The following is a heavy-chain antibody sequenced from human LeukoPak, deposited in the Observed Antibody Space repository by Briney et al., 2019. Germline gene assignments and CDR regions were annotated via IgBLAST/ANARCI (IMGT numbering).Heavy chain of an antibody. V-gene: IGHV3-21*01. CDR1: GFTFSSYS. D-gene: IGHD1-26*01. J-gene: IGHJ5*02. Sequence: GGSLRLSCAASGFTFSSYSVNWVRQAPGKGLEWVSSITSSSSTYYSDSVKGRFTISRDNAKNTVYLQMNSLKSEDMAVYARSFPTSAGHSGTELDLWGQGTLVTVSS. CDR3: SFPTSAGHSGTELDL. CDR2: ITSSSST.